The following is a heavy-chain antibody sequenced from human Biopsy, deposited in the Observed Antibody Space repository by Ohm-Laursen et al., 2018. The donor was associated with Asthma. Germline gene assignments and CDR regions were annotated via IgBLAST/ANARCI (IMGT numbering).Heavy chain of an antibody. J-gene: IGHJ4*02. V-gene: IGHV1-69*13. CDR2: INSVFGTT. CDR3: ARKTGSCISRTCYSLDF. CDR1: GGTFNAYV. Sequence: SVKLSCKSLGGTFNAYVIGWARQAPGQGLEWMGGINSVFGTTTYPQKFQDRVTITADDSTSTVYMELSSLRSEDTAVYYCARKTGSCISRTCYSLDFWGQGTLVTVSS. D-gene: IGHD2-2*01.